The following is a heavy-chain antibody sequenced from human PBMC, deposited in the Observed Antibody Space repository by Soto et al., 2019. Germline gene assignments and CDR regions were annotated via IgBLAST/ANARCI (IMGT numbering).Heavy chain of an antibody. D-gene: IGHD2-15*01. Sequence: PGGSMRLSRSASVFPFSSYAMSWVRQDTGKGLEWVSAISGSGGSTYYADSVKGRFTISRDNSKNTVYLQMNSLRAEDTAVYYCAQTPRYCTGGSCYSGYFQHWGQGTLVTVSS. V-gene: IGHV3-23*01. CDR2: ISGSGGST. CDR1: VFPFSSYA. CDR3: AQTPRYCTGGSCYSGYFQH. J-gene: IGHJ1*01.